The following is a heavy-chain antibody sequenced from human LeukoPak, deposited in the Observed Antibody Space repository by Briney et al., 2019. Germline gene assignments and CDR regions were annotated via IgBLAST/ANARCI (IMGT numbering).Heavy chain of an antibody. Sequence: PSEPLSLTCTVSGGSISSSRDYWGWIRQPPGKGLECIGRIYYSGSTYYNPSLQSRVTISVDPSKNQFSLKLSSVTAADTAGDYCARHQYIVVVPAAIAWFDPWGQGTLVTVSS. D-gene: IGHD2-2*02. J-gene: IGHJ5*02. CDR2: IYYSGST. V-gene: IGHV4-39*01. CDR3: ARHQYIVVVPAAIAWFDP. CDR1: GGSISSSRDY.